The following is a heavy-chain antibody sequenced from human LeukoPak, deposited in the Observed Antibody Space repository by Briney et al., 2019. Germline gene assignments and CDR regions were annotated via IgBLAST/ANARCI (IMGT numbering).Heavy chain of an antibody. CDR2: TYYSGST. V-gene: IGHV4-59*08. D-gene: IGHD4-17*01. J-gene: IGHJ4*02. Sequence: SETLSLTCTVSGGSISSYYWSWIRQPPGKGLEWIGYTYYSGSTNYNPSLKSRVTISVDTSKNQFSLKLSSVTAADTAVYYCARHYGDYDYWGQGTLVTVSS. CDR3: ARHYGDYDY. CDR1: GGSISSYY.